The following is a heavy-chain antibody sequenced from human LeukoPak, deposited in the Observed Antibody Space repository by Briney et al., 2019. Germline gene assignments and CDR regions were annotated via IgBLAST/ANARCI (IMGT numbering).Heavy chain of an antibody. V-gene: IGHV4-59*11. D-gene: IGHD3-16*01. CDR2: IFYVGST. CDR1: GDSIGSHY. Sequence: SETLSLTCTVSGDSIGSHYWSWIRQPPGKGLEWIGYIFYVGSTNYNPSFKSRVTISVDTSKNQSSLKLNSVTAADTAVYYCARDYYDCRGEAFDIWGQGTMVTVSS. CDR3: ARDYYDCRGEAFDI. J-gene: IGHJ3*02.